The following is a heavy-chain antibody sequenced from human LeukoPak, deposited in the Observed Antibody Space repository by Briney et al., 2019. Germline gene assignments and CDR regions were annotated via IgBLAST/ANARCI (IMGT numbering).Heavy chain of an antibody. CDR2: INPSGGST. D-gene: IGHD3-10*01. Sequence: ASVTVSCKASGYTFTSYYMHWVRQAPGQGLEWMGIINPSGGSTSYAQKFQGRVTMTRDTSTSTVYMELSSLRSEDTAVYYCARLDYGSGSYYDFDYWGQGTLVTVSS. CDR1: GYTFTSYY. J-gene: IGHJ4*02. V-gene: IGHV1-46*01. CDR3: ARLDYGSGSYYDFDY.